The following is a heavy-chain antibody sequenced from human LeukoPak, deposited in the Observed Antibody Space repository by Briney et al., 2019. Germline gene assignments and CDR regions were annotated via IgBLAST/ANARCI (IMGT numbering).Heavy chain of an antibody. CDR2: ISYDGSNK. D-gene: IGHD2-15*01. Sequence: GGSLRLSCAASGFTFSSYGMHWVRQAPGKGLEWVAVISYDGSNKYYADSVKGRFTISRDNSKNTPYLQMNSLRAEDTAVYYCAKDEGYCSGGSCYEAPYFQHWGQGTLVTVSS. CDR3: AKDEGYCSGGSCYEAPYFQH. V-gene: IGHV3-30*18. J-gene: IGHJ1*01. CDR1: GFTFSSYG.